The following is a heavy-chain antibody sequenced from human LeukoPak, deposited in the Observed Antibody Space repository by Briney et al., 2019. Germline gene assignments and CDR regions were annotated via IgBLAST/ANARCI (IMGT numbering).Heavy chain of an antibody. J-gene: IGHJ4*02. V-gene: IGHV4-4*09. Sequence: PSETLSLTCTVSGGSISSYYWSWIRQPPGKGLEWIGYIYTSGSTNYNPSLKSRVTISVDTSKNQFSLKLSSVTAADTAVYYCAGTYSGSYPAFDYWGQGTPVTVSS. CDR1: GGSISSYY. CDR3: AGTYSGSYPAFDY. CDR2: IYTSGST. D-gene: IGHD1-26*01.